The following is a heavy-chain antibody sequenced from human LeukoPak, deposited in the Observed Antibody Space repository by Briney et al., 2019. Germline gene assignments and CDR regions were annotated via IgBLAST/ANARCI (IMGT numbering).Heavy chain of an antibody. CDR1: GGSISSYY. D-gene: IGHD6-19*01. CDR2: IYYSGST. V-gene: IGHV4-59*01. Sequence: PSGTLSLTCTVSGGSISSYYWSWIRQPPGKGLEWIGYIYYSGSTNYNPSLKSRVTISVDTSKNQFSLKLSSVTAADTAVYYCAKLAVARYNWFDPWGQGTLVTVSS. CDR3: AKLAVARYNWFDP. J-gene: IGHJ5*02.